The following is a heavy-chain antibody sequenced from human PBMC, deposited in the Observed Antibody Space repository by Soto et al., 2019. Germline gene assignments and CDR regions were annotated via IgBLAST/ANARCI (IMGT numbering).Heavy chain of an antibody. D-gene: IGHD3-10*01. CDR2: IYSGGST. V-gene: IGHV3-66*01. CDR1: GFTVSSNY. Sequence: EVQLVESGGGLVQPGGSLRLSCAASGFTVSSNYMSWVRQAPGKGLEWVSVIYSGGSTYYADSVKGRFTNSRDKSKDPAHLPKSRLRAEDRGVDYCARGLLWCGSYGMGVWGQGTTVTVSS. J-gene: IGHJ6*01. CDR3: ARGLLWCGSYGMGV.